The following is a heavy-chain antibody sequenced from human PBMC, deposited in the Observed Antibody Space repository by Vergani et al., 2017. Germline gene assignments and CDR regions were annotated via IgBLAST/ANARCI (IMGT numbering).Heavy chain of an antibody. J-gene: IGHJ4*02. CDR2: ISYDGSNK. V-gene: IGHV3-30*18. CDR1: GFTSSSYG. Sequence: QVQLVESGGGVVQPGRSLRLSCAASGFTSSSYGMHWVRQAPGKGLEWVAVISYDGSNKYYADSVKGRFTISRDNSKTTLYLQMNSLRAEDTAVYYCAKDRLRVSGVVVIAPRFYFDCGSQRCLVTVSS. CDR3: AKDRLRVSGVVVIAPRFYFDC. D-gene: IGHD2-21*01.